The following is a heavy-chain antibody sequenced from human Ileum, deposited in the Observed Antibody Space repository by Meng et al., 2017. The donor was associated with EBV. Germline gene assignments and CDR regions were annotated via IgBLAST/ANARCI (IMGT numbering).Heavy chain of an antibody. CDR1: GFTFSSYA. CDR2: ISGSGGST. CDR3: ANSNPYCSGGSCPRDY. Sequence: EVACVGSGGGFVLAGGFLRLTCAASGFTFSSYAMSWVRQAPGKGLEWVSAISGSGGSTYYADSVKGRFTISRDNSKNTLYLQMNSLRAEDTAVYYCANSNPYCSGGSCPRDYWGQGTLVTVSS. D-gene: IGHD2-15*01. J-gene: IGHJ4*02. V-gene: IGHV3-23*04.